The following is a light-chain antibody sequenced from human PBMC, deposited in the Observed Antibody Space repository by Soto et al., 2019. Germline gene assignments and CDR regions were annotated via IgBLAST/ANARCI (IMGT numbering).Light chain of an antibody. V-gene: IGKV3-20*01. Sequence: SVLTQSPGTLSLSPGERVTRSCRASQSISNNHLAWYQQKPGQAPRLLIHGTSNRATGIPDRFSGSGSGTDFTLTFSRLEPEDFAVYYCEYYGISIPFGGGTKVAIK. CDR1: QSISNNH. J-gene: IGKJ4*01. CDR2: GTS. CDR3: EYYGISIP.